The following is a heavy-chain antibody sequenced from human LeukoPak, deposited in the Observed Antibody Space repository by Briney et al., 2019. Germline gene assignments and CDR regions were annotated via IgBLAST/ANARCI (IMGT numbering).Heavy chain of an antibody. V-gene: IGHV4-39*01. Sequence: PSETLSLTYTVSGGSISSSSYYWGWIRQPPGKGLDWIGSIYYSGSTYYNPSLKSRVTISVDTSKNQFSLKLSSVTAADTAVYYCARHPPRDGYDTGLRWGQGTLVTVSS. J-gene: IGHJ4*02. CDR3: ARHPPRDGYDTGLR. D-gene: IGHD5-24*01. CDR2: IYYSGST. CDR1: GGSISSSSYY.